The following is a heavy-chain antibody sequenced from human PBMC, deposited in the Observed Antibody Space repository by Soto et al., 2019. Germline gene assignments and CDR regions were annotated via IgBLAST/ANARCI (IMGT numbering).Heavy chain of an antibody. CDR3: AREWGLLPYYVMNV. Sequence: HVQLQESGPGPVTPSQTLSLSCTVSGVSITSGSYYWTWVRQSPGKGLEWIGYRYYSGNTYYNPSLNGRATISVDTSKNDFSLNLSSVTAADTAVYFCAREWGLLPYYVMNVWGHGTAVTVSS. D-gene: IGHD7-27*01. V-gene: IGHV4-30-4*01. CDR1: GVSITSGSYY. CDR2: RYYSGNT. J-gene: IGHJ6*02.